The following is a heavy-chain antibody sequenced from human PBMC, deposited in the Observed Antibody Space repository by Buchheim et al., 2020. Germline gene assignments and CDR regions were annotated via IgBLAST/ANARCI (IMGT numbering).Heavy chain of an antibody. V-gene: IGHV4-34*01. CDR3: ARGQVRGWPRSRYYYYYMDV. J-gene: IGHJ6*03. Sequence: QVQLQQWGAGLLKPSETLSLTCAVYGGSFSGYYWSWIRQPPGKGLEWIGEINHSGSTNYNPSLKSRVTISVDTSKNQFSLKLSSVTAADTAVYYCARGQVRGWPRSRYYYYYMDVWGKGTT. D-gene: IGHD6-19*01. CDR2: INHSGST. CDR1: GGSFSGYY.